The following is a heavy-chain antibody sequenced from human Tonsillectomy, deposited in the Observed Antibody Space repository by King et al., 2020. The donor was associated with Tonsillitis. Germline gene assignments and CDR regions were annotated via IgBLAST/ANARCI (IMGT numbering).Heavy chain of an antibody. D-gene: IGHD1-1*01. CDR1: GGSISSYY. V-gene: IGHV4-59*01. Sequence: QLQESGPGLVKPSETLSLTCTVSGGSISSYYWSWIRQPPGKGLEWIGYIYYSGSTNYNPSLRSRVTMSLDTSKSQFSLKLSSVTAADTAVYYCAREISLADAFDIWGQGTMVTVSS. CDR3: AREISLADAFDI. J-gene: IGHJ3*02. CDR2: IYYSGST.